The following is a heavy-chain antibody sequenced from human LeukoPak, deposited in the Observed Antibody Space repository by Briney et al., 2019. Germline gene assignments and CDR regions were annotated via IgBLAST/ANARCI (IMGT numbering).Heavy chain of an antibody. CDR1: GYTFTGYY. CDR2: INPSGGST. J-gene: IGHJ4*02. CDR3: ARRDYGDYLIDY. Sequence: GASVKVSCKASGYTFTGYYMHWVRQAPGQGLEWMGIINPSGGSTSYAQKFQGRVTMTRDTSTSTVYMELSSLRSEDTAVYYCARRDYGDYLIDYWGQGTLVTVSS. D-gene: IGHD4-17*01. V-gene: IGHV1-46*01.